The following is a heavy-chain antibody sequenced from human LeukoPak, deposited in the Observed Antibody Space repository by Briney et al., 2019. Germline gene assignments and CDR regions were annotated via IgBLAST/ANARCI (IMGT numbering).Heavy chain of an antibody. CDR3: ARGLCKQQLVPAFDI. CDR2: IYYSGST. CDR1: GGSISSYY. Sequence: PSETLSLTCTVSGGSISSYYWSWIRQPPGKGLEWIGYIYYSGSTNYNPSLKSRVTISVDTSKNQFSLKLSSVTAADTAVYYCARGLCKQQLVPAFDIWGQGTMVTVSS. J-gene: IGHJ3*02. D-gene: IGHD6-13*01. V-gene: IGHV4-59*01.